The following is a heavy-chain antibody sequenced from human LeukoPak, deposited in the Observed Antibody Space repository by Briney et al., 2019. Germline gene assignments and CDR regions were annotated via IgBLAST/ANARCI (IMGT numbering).Heavy chain of an antibody. Sequence: GGSLRLSCAASGFTFSSYGMSWVRQAPGKGLEWVSAISGSGGSTCYADSVKGRFTISRDNSKNTLYLQMNSLRAEDTAVYYCAKKYYYDSSSGYYAFFDYWGQGTLVTVSS. D-gene: IGHD3-22*01. CDR2: ISGSGGST. CDR1: GFTFSSYG. V-gene: IGHV3-23*01. J-gene: IGHJ4*02. CDR3: AKKYYYDSSSGYYAFFDY.